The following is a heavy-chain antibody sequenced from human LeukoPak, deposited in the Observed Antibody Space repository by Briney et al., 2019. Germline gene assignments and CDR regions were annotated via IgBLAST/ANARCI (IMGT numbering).Heavy chain of an antibody. CDR1: GYTFTNYG. J-gene: IGHJ4*02. Sequence: ASVKVSCKASGYTFTNYGISWVRQAPGQGLEWMGWIRAYNGDTKYPQTLQGRVTMTTDTSTTTACMELRSLRSDDTAVYYCARGAAGGYSPSVEFDYWGQGTLVPSPQ. V-gene: IGHV1-18*01. CDR3: ARGAAGGYSPSVEFDY. CDR2: IRAYNGDT. D-gene: IGHD5-12*01.